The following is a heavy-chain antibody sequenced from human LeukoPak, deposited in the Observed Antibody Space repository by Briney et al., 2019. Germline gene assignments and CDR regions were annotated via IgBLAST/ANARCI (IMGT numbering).Heavy chain of an antibody. V-gene: IGHV3-23*01. Sequence: GGSLRLSCAASGFTFSSYAMSWVRQAPGKGLAWVSTISVSGGITYYADSVKGRFTISRDNAKNSLYLQMNSLRAEDTAVYYCAGYKPFWYFDYWGQGTPVTVSS. D-gene: IGHD2-2*02. J-gene: IGHJ4*02. CDR1: GFTFSSYA. CDR3: AGYKPFWYFDY. CDR2: ISVSGGIT.